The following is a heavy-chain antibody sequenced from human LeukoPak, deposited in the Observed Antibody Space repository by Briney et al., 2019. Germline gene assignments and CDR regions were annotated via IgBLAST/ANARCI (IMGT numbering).Heavy chain of an antibody. J-gene: IGHJ4*02. Sequence: GGSLRLSCAASGFTVSSNYMSWVRQAPGKGLEWVSVIYSGGSTYYADSVKGRFTISRDNSKNTLYLQMNSLRAEDTAVYYCARSHSLIRGVISGLDYWGQGTLVTVSS. D-gene: IGHD3-10*01. CDR3: ARSHSLIRGVISGLDY. CDR2: IYSGGST. CDR1: GFTVSSNY. V-gene: IGHV3-66*01.